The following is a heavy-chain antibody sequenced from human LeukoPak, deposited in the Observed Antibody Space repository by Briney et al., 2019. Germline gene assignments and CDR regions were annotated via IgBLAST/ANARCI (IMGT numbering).Heavy chain of an antibody. Sequence: SETLSLTCTVSGGSISSGGYYWSWIRQPPGTGLEWIGYIYHSGSTYYNPSLKSRVTISVDRSKNQFSLKLSSVTAADTAVYYCARVPTNDAFDIWGQGTMVTVSS. J-gene: IGHJ3*02. CDR1: GGSISSGGYY. CDR3: ARVPTNDAFDI. V-gene: IGHV4-30-2*01. CDR2: IYHSGST.